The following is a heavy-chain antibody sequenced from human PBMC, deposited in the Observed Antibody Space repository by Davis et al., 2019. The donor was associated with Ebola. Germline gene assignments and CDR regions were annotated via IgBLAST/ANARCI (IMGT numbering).Heavy chain of an antibody. CDR2: IYNSGST. J-gene: IGHJ4*02. V-gene: IGHV4-59*01. Sequence: SETLSLTCTVSGGSITNYFWSWIRQPPGKGLEWIGYIYNSGSTNYSPSLRSRVTISVDTSKNQFSLRLSSVTAADTAVYFCARFDYSDYYCFDNWGQGILVTVSS. CDR3: ARFDYSDYYCFDN. CDR1: GGSITNYF. D-gene: IGHD4-11*01.